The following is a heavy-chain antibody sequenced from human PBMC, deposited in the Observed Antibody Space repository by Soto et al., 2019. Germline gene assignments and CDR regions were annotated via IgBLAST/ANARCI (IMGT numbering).Heavy chain of an antibody. Sequence: GESLKISCKGSGYSFTSYWIGWVRQMPGKGLEWMGIIYPGDSDTRYSPSFQGQVTISADKSISTAYLQWSSLKASDTAMYYCARHNLVQVVPAAMSYYGMDVWGQGTTVTVSS. CDR1: GYSFTSYW. CDR2: IYPGDSDT. J-gene: IGHJ6*02. D-gene: IGHD2-2*01. CDR3: ARHNLVQVVPAAMSYYGMDV. V-gene: IGHV5-51*01.